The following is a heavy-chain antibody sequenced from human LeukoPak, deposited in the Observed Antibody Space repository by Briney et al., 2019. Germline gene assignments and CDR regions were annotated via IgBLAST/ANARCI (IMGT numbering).Heavy chain of an antibody. V-gene: IGHV4-39*01. CDR3: ARLGYGSGSYYY. CDR2: IYYSGST. Sequence: SSETLSLTCTVSGGSISSSSYYWGWIRQPPGKGLEWIGSIYYSGSTYYNPSLKSRVTISVDTSKNQFPLKLSSVTAADTAVYYCARLGYGSGSYYYWGQGTLVTVSS. CDR1: GGSISSSSYY. J-gene: IGHJ4*02. D-gene: IGHD3-10*01.